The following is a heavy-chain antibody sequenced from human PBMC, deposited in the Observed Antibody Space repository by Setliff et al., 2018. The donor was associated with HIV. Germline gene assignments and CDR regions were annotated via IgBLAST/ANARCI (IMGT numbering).Heavy chain of an antibody. Sequence: ASVKVSCKSSGYTFTDYFMHWVRQAPGQGLEWMGWISPDNANTRISQRFRGSVTMTGDRSINTAYMEFSGLTSDDTAVYYCARQLSNSFDYWGQGTPVTVSS. CDR3: ARQLSNSFDY. CDR1: GYTFTDYF. J-gene: IGHJ4*02. D-gene: IGHD1-1*01. CDR2: ISPDNANT. V-gene: IGHV1-2*02.